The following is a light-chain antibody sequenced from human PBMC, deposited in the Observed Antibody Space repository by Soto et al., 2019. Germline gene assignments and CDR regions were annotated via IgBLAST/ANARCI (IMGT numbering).Light chain of an antibody. CDR1: SSDVGGYNY. CDR3: NSYTTSNTRQIV. Sequence: QSALTQPASVSGSPGQSITISCTGTSSDVGGYNYVSWYQHHPGKAPKPLIYDVSNRPSGVSNRFSGSKSDNTASLTTSGLQPENEADYYCNSYTTSNTRQIVFGTGTKVTVL. J-gene: IGLJ1*01. CDR2: DVS. V-gene: IGLV2-14*03.